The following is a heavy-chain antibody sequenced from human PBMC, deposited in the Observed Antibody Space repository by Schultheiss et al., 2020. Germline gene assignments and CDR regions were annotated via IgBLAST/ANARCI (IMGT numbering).Heavy chain of an antibody. CDR2: IYDSTDT. Sequence: SETLSLTCTVSGGSINSGEYYWTWIRQPPGKGLEWIGYIYDSTDTYYTPSLKSRLTMSVDTSKNQFSLKLSSVTAADAAVYYCGSWGQWLVQWGQGTLVTVAS. CDR3: GSWGQWLVQ. V-gene: IGHV4-31*03. D-gene: IGHD6-19*01. CDR1: GGSINSGEYY. J-gene: IGHJ4*02.